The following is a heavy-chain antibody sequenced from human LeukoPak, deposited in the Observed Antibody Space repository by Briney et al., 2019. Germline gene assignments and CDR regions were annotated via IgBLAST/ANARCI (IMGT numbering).Heavy chain of an antibody. Sequence: PGGSLRLSCAASGFTVEAHFMSWVRQAPGKGPEWVSVLYHGDRTYYADSVKGRFTISRDSSKNTLYLQMKSLRAEDTAVYYCARDRDDSSVLHYFDYWGQGTLVTVSS. D-gene: IGHD3-22*01. CDR2: LYHGDRT. V-gene: IGHV3-66*02. CDR3: ARDRDDSSVLHYFDY. CDR1: GFTVEAHF. J-gene: IGHJ4*02.